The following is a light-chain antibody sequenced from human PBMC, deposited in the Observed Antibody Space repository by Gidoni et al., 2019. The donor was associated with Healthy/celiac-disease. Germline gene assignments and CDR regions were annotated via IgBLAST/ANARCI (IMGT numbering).Light chain of an antibody. CDR1: QSVLYSSNHKNY. V-gene: IGKV4-1*01. J-gene: IGKJ4*01. Sequence: DIVMTQSQDSRAVSLGERATINCNSSQSVLYSSNHKNYLAWYQQQPGQPPKLLIYWASTRESGVPDRFSGSGSGTDFSLTISSLQAEDVAVYYCQQYYSTPLTFGGGTKVEIK. CDR2: WAS. CDR3: QQYYSTPLT.